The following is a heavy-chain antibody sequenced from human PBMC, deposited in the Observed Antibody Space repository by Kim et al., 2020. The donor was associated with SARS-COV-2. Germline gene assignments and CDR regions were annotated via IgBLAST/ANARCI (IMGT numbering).Heavy chain of an antibody. J-gene: IGHJ4*02. V-gene: IGHV4-31*03. D-gene: IGHD3-10*01. CDR1: GGSISSGGYY. Sequence: SETLSLTCTVSGGSISSGGYYWSWIRQHPGKGLEWIGYIYYSGSTYYNPSLKSRVTISVDTSKNQFSLKLSSVTAADTAVYYCARRPYGSGSYSDYWGQGTLVTVSS. CDR2: IYYSGST. CDR3: ARRPYGSGSYSDY.